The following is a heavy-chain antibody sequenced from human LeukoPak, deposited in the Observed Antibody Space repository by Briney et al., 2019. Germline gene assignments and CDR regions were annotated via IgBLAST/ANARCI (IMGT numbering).Heavy chain of an antibody. CDR1: GGSISSSSYY. J-gene: IGHJ5*02. D-gene: IGHD3-16*02. CDR2: IYYSGST. Sequence: SETLSLTCTVSGGSISSSSYYWGWIRQPPGKGLEWIGSIYYSGSTYYNPSLKSRVTISVDTSKNQFSLKLSSVTAADTAVYYCARNVRLGSGELSFAPFKNWFDPWGQGTLVTVSS. CDR3: ARNVRLGSGELSFAPFKNWFDP. V-gene: IGHV4-39*07.